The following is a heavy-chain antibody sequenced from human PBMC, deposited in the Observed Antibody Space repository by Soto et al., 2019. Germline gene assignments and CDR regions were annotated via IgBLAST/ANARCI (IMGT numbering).Heavy chain of an antibody. CDR2: ISSSSSYI. V-gene: IGHV3-21*01. CDR1: GFTFSSYS. Sequence: GSLRLSCAASGFTFSSYSMNWVRQAPGKGLEWVSSISSSSSYIYYADSVKGRFTISRDNAKNSLYLQMNSLRAEDTAVYYCARYILTGYDAFDIWGQGTMVTVSS. CDR3: ARYILTGYDAFDI. J-gene: IGHJ3*02. D-gene: IGHD3-9*01.